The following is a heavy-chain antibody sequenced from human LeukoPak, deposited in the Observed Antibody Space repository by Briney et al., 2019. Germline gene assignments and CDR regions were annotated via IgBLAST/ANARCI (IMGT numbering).Heavy chain of an antibody. V-gene: IGHV3-23*01. J-gene: IGHJ6*03. D-gene: IGHD3-22*01. Sequence: QPGGSLRLSCAASGFTFSSYAMNWVRQAPGRGLEWVSGFSGSGGTTYYADSVKGRFTISRDNSKNTLYLQMNSLRAEDTAVYYCARAGIVVVTYMDVWGKGTTVTVSS. CDR3: ARAGIVVVTYMDV. CDR1: GFTFSSYA. CDR2: FSGSGGTT.